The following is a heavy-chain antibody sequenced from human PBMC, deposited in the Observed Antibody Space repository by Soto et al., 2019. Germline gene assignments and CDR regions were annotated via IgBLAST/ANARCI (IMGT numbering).Heavy chain of an antibody. CDR1: GFTFDDYT. V-gene: IGHV3-43*01. J-gene: IGHJ6*02. CDR2: ISWDGGST. Sequence: GGSLRLSCAASGFTFDDYTMHWVRQAPGKGLEWVSLISWDGGSTYYADSVKGRFTISRDNSKNSLYLQMNSLRTEDTALYYCAKDLLTGRTLYYYGMDVWGQGTTVTVSS. D-gene: IGHD7-27*01. CDR3: AKDLLTGRTLYYYGMDV.